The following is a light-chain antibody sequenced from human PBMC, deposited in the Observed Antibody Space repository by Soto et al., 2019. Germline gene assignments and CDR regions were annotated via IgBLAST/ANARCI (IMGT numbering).Light chain of an antibody. CDR3: RSFGSSGTI. Sequence: QSALTQPASVSGSPGQSITISCNGTSSDIGSYDLLSWYQQHPGKAPKLMIYEVTKRPAGVSDRFSGSKSANPASLTISGLQAEDEADHYCRSFGSSGTIFGGGTKLTGL. V-gene: IGLV2-23*02. CDR1: SSDIGSYDL. J-gene: IGLJ2*01. CDR2: EVT.